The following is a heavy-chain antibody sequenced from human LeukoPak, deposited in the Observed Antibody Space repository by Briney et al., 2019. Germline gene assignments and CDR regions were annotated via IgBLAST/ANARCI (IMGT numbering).Heavy chain of an antibody. J-gene: IGHJ4*02. CDR2: IWYDGSSK. CDR3: ARSQSSSLIGY. Sequence: GGSLRLSCAASGFSFSAYGVPWVRQAPGKGLEWVAVIWYDGSSKDYADSVKGRFTFSRDNSKNTLYLQMNSLTVEDTAVYYCARSQSSSLIGYRGQGTLVTVSS. V-gene: IGHV3-33*01. CDR1: GFSFSAYG. D-gene: IGHD6-13*01.